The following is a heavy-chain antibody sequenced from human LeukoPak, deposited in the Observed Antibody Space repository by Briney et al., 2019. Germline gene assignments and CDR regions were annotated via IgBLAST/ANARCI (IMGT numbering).Heavy chain of an antibody. D-gene: IGHD2-15*01. CDR3: AKDIEASI. CDR2: ISHSGANT. V-gene: IGHV3-23*01. CDR1: GFTFSRYW. Sequence: GGSLRLSCAASGFTFSRYWMHWVRQAPGKGLMWVSLISHSGANTFYADSVKGRFSVSRDNSKNTMYLQMNSLGAEDTAVYYCAKDIEASIWGQGTLVAVSS. J-gene: IGHJ4*02.